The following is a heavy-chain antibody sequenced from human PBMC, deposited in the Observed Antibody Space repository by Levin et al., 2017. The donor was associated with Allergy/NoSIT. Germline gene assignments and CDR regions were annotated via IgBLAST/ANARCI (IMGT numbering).Heavy chain of an antibody. CDR2: IYYSGST. CDR3: ASILRNYYDSSGRWGWFDP. J-gene: IGHJ5*02. V-gene: IGHV4-61*01. Sequence: PSETLSLTCTVSGGSVSSGSYYWSWIRQPPGKGLEWIGYIYYSGSTNYNPSLKSRVTISVDTSKNQFSLKLSSVTAADTAVYYCASILRNYYDSSGRWGWFDPWGQGTLVTVSS. D-gene: IGHD3-22*01. CDR1: GGSVSSGSYY.